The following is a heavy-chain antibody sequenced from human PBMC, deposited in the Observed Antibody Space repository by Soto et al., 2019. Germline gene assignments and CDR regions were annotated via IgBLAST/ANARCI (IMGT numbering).Heavy chain of an antibody. V-gene: IGHV4-59*01. D-gene: IGHD3-22*01. CDR1: GGSISSYY. CDR3: ASSVYYYDSSGYYDY. J-gene: IGHJ4*02. CDR2: IYYSGST. Sequence: SETLSLTCTVSGGSISSYYWSWIRQPPGKGLEWIGYIYYSGSTNYNPSLKSRVTISVDTSKNQFSLRLSSVTAADTAVYYCASSVYYYDSSGYYDYWGQGTLVTVSS.